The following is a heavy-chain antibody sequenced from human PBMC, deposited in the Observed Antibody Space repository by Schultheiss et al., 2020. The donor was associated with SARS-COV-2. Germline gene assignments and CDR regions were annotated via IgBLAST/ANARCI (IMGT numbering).Heavy chain of an antibody. CDR3: AKRGPCGADCPYYYYGMDV. CDR1: GFTFSSYA. J-gene: IGHJ6*02. Sequence: GESLKISCAASGFTFSSYAMSWVRQAPGKGLEWVSAISGSGGSTYYADSVKGRFTISRDNSKNTLYLQMNSLRAEDTAVYYCAKRGPCGADCPYYYYGMDVWGQGTTVTVSS. CDR2: ISGSGGST. V-gene: IGHV3-23*01. D-gene: IGHD2-21*01.